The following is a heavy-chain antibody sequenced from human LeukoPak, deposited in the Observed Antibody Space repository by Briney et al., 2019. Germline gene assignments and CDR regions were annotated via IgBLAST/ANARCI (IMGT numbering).Heavy chain of an antibody. D-gene: IGHD3-9*01. Sequence: SVKVSCKASGGTFSSYAISWVRQAPGQGLEWMGGIIPIFGTANYAQKFQGRVTITTDESTSTAYMELSSLRSEDTAVHYCASWRYDILTGFDYWGQGTLVTVSS. J-gene: IGHJ4*02. V-gene: IGHV1-69*05. CDR1: GGTFSSYA. CDR2: IIPIFGTA. CDR3: ASWRYDILTGFDY.